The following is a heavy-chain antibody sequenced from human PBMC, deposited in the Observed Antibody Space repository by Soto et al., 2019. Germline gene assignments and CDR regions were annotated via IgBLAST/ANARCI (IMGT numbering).Heavy chain of an antibody. V-gene: IGHV3-23*01. CDR2: ISGSGGST. CDR1: GFTFSSYA. Sequence: GGSLRLSCAASGFTFSSYAMSWVRQAPGKGLEWVSAISGSGGSTYYVDSVKGRFTISRDNSKNTLYLQMNSLRAEDTAVYYCAKGGSRPDDETPDSYYYYYGMDVWGQGTTVTVSS. D-gene: IGHD1-1*01. CDR3: AKGGSRPDDETPDSYYYYYGMDV. J-gene: IGHJ6*02.